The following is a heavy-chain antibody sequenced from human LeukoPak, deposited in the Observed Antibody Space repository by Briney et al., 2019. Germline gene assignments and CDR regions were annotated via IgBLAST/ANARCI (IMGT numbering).Heavy chain of an antibody. J-gene: IGHJ4*02. V-gene: IGHV4-61*01. D-gene: IGHD3-22*01. CDR2: IYYSGST. CDR1: GGSVSSGSYY. Sequence: SETLSLTCTVSGGSVSSGSYYWGWIRQPPGKGLEWIGYIYYSGSTNYNPSLKSRVTISVDTSKNQFSLKLSSVTAADTAVYYCARGSTMIVVLSLWGQGTLVTVSS. CDR3: ARGSTMIVVLSL.